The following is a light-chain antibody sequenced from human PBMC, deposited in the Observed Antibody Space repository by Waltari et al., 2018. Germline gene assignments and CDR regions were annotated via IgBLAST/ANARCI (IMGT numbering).Light chain of an antibody. CDR2: AAS. CDR3: QQSYSTDT. V-gene: IGKV1-39*01. Sequence: DIQMTQSPSSLSASVGDRVTITCRASQSISSYLNWYQQKPGKAPKRLIYAASSLQSGVPSRFSGSGSGTDFTLTISSLQPEDFATYYGQQSYSTDTFGQGTKLEIK. J-gene: IGKJ2*01. CDR1: QSISSY.